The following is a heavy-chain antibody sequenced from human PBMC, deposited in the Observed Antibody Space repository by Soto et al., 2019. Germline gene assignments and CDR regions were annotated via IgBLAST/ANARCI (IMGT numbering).Heavy chain of an antibody. J-gene: IGHJ6*03. D-gene: IGHD3-9*01. Sequence: GGSLRLSCAASGFTFSRYAMSWVRQAPGKGLEWVSAISGSGGSTYYADSGKGRFTISRENSKNTLYLQMNSLRAEDTAVYYCAKHLRVYDILTGYTNRDYSYYYMDVWGKGTTVTVSS. CDR3: AKHLRVYDILTGYTNRDYSYYYMDV. V-gene: IGHV3-23*01. CDR2: ISGSGGST. CDR1: GFTFSRYA.